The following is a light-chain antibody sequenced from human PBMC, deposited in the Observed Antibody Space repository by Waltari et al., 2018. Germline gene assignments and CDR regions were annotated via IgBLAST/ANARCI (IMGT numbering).Light chain of an antibody. CDR3: QQYGSSPGT. CDR2: RVS. Sequence: DIQMTQSPSSLSASIGDRVTITCRASQGINDYLAWFQQRPGKAPKSLIYRVSSLQRGVPSKFSGSGSGTDFTLTISRLEPEDFAVYYCQQYGSSPGTFGPGTKVEIK. J-gene: IGKJ1*01. V-gene: IGKV1-16*02. CDR1: QGINDY.